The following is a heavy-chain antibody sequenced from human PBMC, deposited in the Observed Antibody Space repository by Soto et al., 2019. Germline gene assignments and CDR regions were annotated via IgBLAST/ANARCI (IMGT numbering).Heavy chain of an antibody. CDR2: MNPNSGNT. Sequence: GGPVKVSCKASGYTFTSYDINWVRQATGQGLEWMGWMNPNSGNTGYAQKFQGRVTMTRNTSISTAYMELSSLRSEDTAVYYCARGEGLRYFDWLLFSTYYGMDVWGQGTTVTVSS. J-gene: IGHJ6*02. CDR3: ARGEGLRYFDWLLFSTYYGMDV. V-gene: IGHV1-8*01. CDR1: GYTFTSYD. D-gene: IGHD3-9*01.